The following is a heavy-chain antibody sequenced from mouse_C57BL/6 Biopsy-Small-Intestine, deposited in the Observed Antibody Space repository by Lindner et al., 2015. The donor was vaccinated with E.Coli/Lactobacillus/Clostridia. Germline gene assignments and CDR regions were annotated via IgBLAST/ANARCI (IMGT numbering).Heavy chain of an antibody. Sequence: SVKVSCKASGGSFRDFAIAWVRQAPGQGLEWMGGYIPFFGTANYAQRFQGRVTFTADESTTTAYMDLSSLTSEDTAVYYCAKLHCGGDCYSYPFDSWGQGTLVTVSS. D-gene: IGHD2-13*01. CDR2: YIPFFGTA. CDR3: AKLHCGGDCYSYPFDS. CDR1: GGSFRDFA. J-gene: IGHJ4*01. V-gene: IGHV1-18*01.